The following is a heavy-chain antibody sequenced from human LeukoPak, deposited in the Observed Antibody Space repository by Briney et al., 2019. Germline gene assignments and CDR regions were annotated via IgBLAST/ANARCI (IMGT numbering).Heavy chain of an antibody. D-gene: IGHD1-26*01. Sequence: GGSLRLSRAASGFTFSSYSMNWVRQAPGKGLEWVSFIIGSSDLIYYADSVKGRFTISRDNAKNSLYLHMNSLRDEDTAVYYCARVRGATLSHHYFDYWGQGALVTVSS. CDR2: IIGSSDLI. J-gene: IGHJ4*02. CDR1: GFTFSSYS. V-gene: IGHV3-48*02. CDR3: ARVRGATLSHHYFDY.